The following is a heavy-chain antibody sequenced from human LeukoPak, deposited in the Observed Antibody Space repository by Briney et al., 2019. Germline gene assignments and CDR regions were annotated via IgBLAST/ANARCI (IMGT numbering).Heavy chain of an antibody. CDR2: ISYDGSKK. Sequence: GSLRLSCAAPGFTFSNYGMHWVRQAPGKGLEWVAVISYDGSKKYYGDSVKGRLTISRDNSKDTLYLQMNSLRAEDTAVYYCARGREGSSHGYNGADPNTPRFDYWGQGTLVTVSS. J-gene: IGHJ4*02. CDR3: ARGREGSSHGYNGADPNTPRFDY. D-gene: IGHD5-24*01. CDR1: GFTFSNYG. V-gene: IGHV3-30*04.